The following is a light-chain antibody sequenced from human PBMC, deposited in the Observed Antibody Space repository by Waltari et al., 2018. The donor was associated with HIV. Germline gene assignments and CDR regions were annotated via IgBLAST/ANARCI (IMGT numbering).Light chain of an antibody. V-gene: IGLV2-14*01. CDR2: AVN. J-gene: IGLJ3*02. Sequence: QSALTQPASVSGSPGQSITISCTGTTWDIGTYNHVSWYQQHPGKAPKLIIFAVNNRPSGISDRFSGAKSANVASLSISGLQAADEADYYCRSYSRTNTWVFGGGTRLTVL. CDR3: RSYSRTNTWV. CDR1: TWDIGTYNH.